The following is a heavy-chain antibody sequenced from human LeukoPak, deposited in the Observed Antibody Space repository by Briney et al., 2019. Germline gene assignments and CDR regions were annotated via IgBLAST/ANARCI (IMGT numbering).Heavy chain of an antibody. Sequence: SQTLSLTCAVSGGSISSGGYSWSWIRQLPGKGLEWIGYIYHSGSTYYNPSLKSRVTISVDRSKNQFSLKLSSVTAADTAVYYCARGQLWLSYWGQGTLVTVSS. CDR2: IYHSGST. CDR1: GGSISSGGYS. CDR3: ARGQLWLSY. V-gene: IGHV4-30-2*01. J-gene: IGHJ4*02. D-gene: IGHD5-18*01.